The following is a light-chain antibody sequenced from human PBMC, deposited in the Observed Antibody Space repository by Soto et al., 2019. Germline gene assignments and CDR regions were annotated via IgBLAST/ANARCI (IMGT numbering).Light chain of an antibody. J-gene: IGKJ2*01. Sequence: EIVLTQSPGTLSLSPGERATLSCRASQSVTSGNLAWYQQKPGQAPRLLIYAASSRATNIPDRFSGSGSGTDFTLTISRLEPEDFAVYYCQQYGNSPPYTFGQGTKLEIK. CDR3: QQYGNSPPYT. CDR1: QSVTSGN. V-gene: IGKV3-20*01. CDR2: AAS.